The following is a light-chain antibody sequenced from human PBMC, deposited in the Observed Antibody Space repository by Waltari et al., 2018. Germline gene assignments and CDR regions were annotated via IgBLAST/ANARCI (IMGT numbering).Light chain of an antibody. CDR3: QQRSNWPLFA. CDR2: DAS. CDR1: QSVSSY. V-gene: IGKV3-11*01. Sequence: ELVLTQSPATLSLSPGERATLSCRASQSVSSYLAWYQQKPGQAPRLLIYDASNRATGIPARFSGSGSGTDVTLTISSLGPEDFAVYYCQQRSNWPLFAVGPGTKVDIK. J-gene: IGKJ3*01.